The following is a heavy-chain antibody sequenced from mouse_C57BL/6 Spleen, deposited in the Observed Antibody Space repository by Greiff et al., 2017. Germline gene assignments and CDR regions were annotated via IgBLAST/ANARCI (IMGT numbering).Heavy chain of an antibody. Sequence: QVQLQQPGAELVRPGTSVKLSCKASGYTFTSYWMHWVKQRPGQGLEWIGVIDPSDSYTNYNQKFKGKATLTVDTSSSTAYMQLSSLTSADSAVYYCASESDDGYYSLTFAYWGQGTVVTVSA. CDR2: IDPSDSYT. D-gene: IGHD2-3*01. V-gene: IGHV1-59*01. CDR1: GYTFTSYW. J-gene: IGHJ3*01. CDR3: ASESDDGYYSLTFAY.